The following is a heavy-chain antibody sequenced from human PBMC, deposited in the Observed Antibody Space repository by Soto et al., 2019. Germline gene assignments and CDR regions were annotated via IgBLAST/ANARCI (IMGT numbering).Heavy chain of an antibody. CDR3: ARDRVRGSQKLVPTARHGMAV. D-gene: IGHD2-2*01. V-gene: IGHV1-69*19. CDR1: TATFRNYA. Sequence: QVQLVQSGAEVRKPGSSVKVSCKASTATFRNYAISWVRQAPGQGLEWMGGLIPLFGLTKFAEKFQGRSTITADDATSTVYMEMNSLRSGDTAVYYCARDRVRGSQKLVPTARHGMAVWGPGTTVTVSS. CDR2: LIPLFGLT. J-gene: IGHJ6*02.